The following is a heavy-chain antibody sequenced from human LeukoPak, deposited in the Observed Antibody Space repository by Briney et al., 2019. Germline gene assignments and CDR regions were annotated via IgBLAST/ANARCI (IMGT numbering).Heavy chain of an antibody. J-gene: IGHJ4*02. CDR2: ISGTGVST. D-gene: IGHD6-19*01. V-gene: IGHV3-23*01. Sequence: GGSLRLSCAASGFTFSNYAMTWVRQAQGKVLERVSVISGTGVSTYYADSVKGRFTMSRDNSKNMVYLQMNSLRAEDTAVYYCARGTAVAGPFDYWGQGTLVTVSS. CDR1: GFTFSNYA. CDR3: ARGTAVAGPFDY.